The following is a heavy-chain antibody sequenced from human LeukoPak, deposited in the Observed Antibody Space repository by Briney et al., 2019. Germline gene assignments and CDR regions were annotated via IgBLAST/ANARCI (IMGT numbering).Heavy chain of an antibody. Sequence: ASVKVPCKASGYTFTGYYMHWVRQALGQGLEWMGWINPNSGGTNYAQKFQGRVTMTRDTSISTAYMELSRLRSDDTAVYYCARDNTMVRGVIYWGQGTLVTVSS. CDR3: ARDNTMVRGVIY. D-gene: IGHD3-10*01. CDR2: INPNSGGT. CDR1: GYTFTGYY. J-gene: IGHJ4*02. V-gene: IGHV1-2*02.